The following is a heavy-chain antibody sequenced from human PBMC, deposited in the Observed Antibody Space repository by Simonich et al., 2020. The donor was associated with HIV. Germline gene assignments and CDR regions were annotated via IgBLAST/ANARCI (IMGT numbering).Heavy chain of an antibody. CDR2: ISYDGSNK. V-gene: IGHV3-30*07. D-gene: IGHD3-16*01. Sequence: QVQLVESGGGVVQPVRSLRLPCAASGFTFSSYARHWFRQAPGKGLEWVAGISYDGSNKYYADSVKGRFTISRDNSKNTLYLQMNSLRAEDTAVYYCASGGSISSVWADDYWGQGTLVTVSS. CDR1: GFTFSSYA. CDR3: ASGGSISSVWADDY. J-gene: IGHJ4*02.